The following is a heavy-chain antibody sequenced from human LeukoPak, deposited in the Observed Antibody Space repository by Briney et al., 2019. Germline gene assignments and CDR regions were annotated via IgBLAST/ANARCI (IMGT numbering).Heavy chain of an antibody. D-gene: IGHD3-3*01. CDR2: VHHSGRT. J-gene: IGHJ4*02. Sequence: SETLSLTCVVSGGPISSNNWWSWIRQSPGKELEWIGEVHHSGRTIYNPSLKSRVTISVDKPKSQFSLNVTSVTAADTAVYYCARAPRPSIWIYDYWGQGTLVTVSS. CDR3: ARAPRPSIWIYDY. CDR1: GGPISSNNW. V-gene: IGHV4-4*02.